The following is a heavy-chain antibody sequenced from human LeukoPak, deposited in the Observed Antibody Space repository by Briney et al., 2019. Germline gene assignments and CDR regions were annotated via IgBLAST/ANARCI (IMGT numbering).Heavy chain of an antibody. CDR2: IWYDGSNK. Sequence: GGSLRFSCAASGFTFSSYGMHWVRQAPGKGLEWVAVIWYDGSNKYYADSVKGRFTISRDNSKNTLYLQMNSLRAEDTAVYYCASGLNGDYFDYWGQGTLVTVSS. J-gene: IGHJ4*02. V-gene: IGHV3-33*01. CDR3: ASGLNGDYFDY. CDR1: GFTFSSYG. D-gene: IGHD4-17*01.